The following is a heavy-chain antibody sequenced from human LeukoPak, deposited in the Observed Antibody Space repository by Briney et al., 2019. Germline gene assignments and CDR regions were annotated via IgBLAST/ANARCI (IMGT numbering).Heavy chain of an antibody. CDR3: AREHRWLSQTSPGDS. CDR1: GGSISSYY. CDR2: IYYSGST. D-gene: IGHD6-19*01. Sequence: SETLSLTCTVSGGSISSYYWSWIRQPPGKGLEWIGYIYYSGSTNYNPSLKSRVTISVDTSKNQFSLKLSSVTAADTAVYYCAREHRWLSQTSPGDSWGQGILVTVSS. J-gene: IGHJ4*02. V-gene: IGHV4-59*12.